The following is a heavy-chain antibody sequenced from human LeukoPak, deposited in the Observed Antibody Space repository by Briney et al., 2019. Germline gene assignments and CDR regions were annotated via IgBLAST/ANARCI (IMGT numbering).Heavy chain of an antibody. CDR1: GFPFSNAW. CDR2: IKSKADGGTT. V-gene: IGHV3-15*01. CDR3: TSHSSFSILGN. D-gene: IGHD2-21*01. Sequence: GGSLRLSCAASGFPFSNAWMSWVRQAPGKGLEWVGRIKSKADGGTTDYAAPVKGRFTFSRDDSKNTLYLQMNSLKTEDTAVYYCTSHSSFSILGNWGQGTLVTVSS. J-gene: IGHJ4*02.